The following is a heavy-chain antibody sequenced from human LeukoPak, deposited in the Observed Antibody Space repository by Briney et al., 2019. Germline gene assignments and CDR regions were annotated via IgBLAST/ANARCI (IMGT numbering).Heavy chain of an antibody. J-gene: IGHJ2*01. Sequence: SETLSLTCTVSGGSISSYDWSWIRQPAGKGLEWIGRIYSSGSTNYNPSLKSRVTMSLDTSNNQFSLKLSSVTAADTAVYYCESNWYFDLWGRGTLVTVSS. CDR2: IYSSGST. V-gene: IGHV4-4*07. CDR3: ESNWYFDL. CDR1: GGSISSYD.